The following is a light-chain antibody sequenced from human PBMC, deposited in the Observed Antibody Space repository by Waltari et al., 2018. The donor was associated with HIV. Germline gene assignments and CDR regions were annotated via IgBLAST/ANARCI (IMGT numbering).Light chain of an antibody. CDR2: DAS. CDR1: QSVSRY. V-gene: IGKV3-11*01. J-gene: IGKJ4*01. CDR3: QHRSNSLT. Sequence: EIGLTQSPATLSLSPGKRATLSFRASQSVSRYLVWYQQKPGQAPRILIYDASKSVTGIPARFSGSGSGTDFTLTISSLEPEDFALYYCQHRSNSLTFGGWTKVEIK.